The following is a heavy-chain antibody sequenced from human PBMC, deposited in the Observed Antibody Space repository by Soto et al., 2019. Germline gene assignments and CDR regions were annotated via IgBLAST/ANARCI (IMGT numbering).Heavy chain of an antibody. CDR1: GFTFDDYA. D-gene: IGHD3-22*01. J-gene: IGHJ4*02. V-gene: IGHV3-9*01. Sequence: EVQLVESGGGLVQPGRSLRLSCAASGFTFDDYAMHWVRQAPGKGLEWVSGISWNSGSIGYADSVKGRFTISRDNAKNSLYLQMNSLRAEDTALYYCAKDLNYYDSSGNFDYWGQGTLVTVSS. CDR3: AKDLNYYDSSGNFDY. CDR2: ISWNSGSI.